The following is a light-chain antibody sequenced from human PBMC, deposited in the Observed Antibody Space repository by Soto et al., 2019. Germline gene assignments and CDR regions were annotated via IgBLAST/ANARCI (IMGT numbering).Light chain of an antibody. Sequence: QSVLTQPASVSGSPGQSITISCTGTSSDVCGYNYVSWYQQHPGKAPKLMIYDVSNRPSGVSNRFSGSKSGNTASLTISGLQAEDEADYYYSSYTSSSTLVVFGGGTKLTVL. V-gene: IGLV2-14*01. CDR3: SSYTSSSTLVV. CDR2: DVS. J-gene: IGLJ2*01. CDR1: SSDVCGYNY.